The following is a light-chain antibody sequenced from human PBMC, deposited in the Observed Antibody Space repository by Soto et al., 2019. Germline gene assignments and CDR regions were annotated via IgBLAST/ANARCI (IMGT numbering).Light chain of an antibody. V-gene: IGLV2-14*01. Sequence: QSALTQPASVSGSPGQSITISCTGTSSDVGGYNYLSWYQQHPGKAPKLMIYDVSDRPSGVSNRFSGSKSGNKASLTISGLQAEDEADYYCSSYTSSSTLVFGGGTKLTVL. CDR2: DVS. J-gene: IGLJ2*01. CDR3: SSYTSSSTLV. CDR1: SSDVGGYNY.